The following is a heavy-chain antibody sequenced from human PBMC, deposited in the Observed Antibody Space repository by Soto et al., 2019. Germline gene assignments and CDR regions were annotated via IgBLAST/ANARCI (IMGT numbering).Heavy chain of an antibody. Sequence: EVQLVESGGGLVQPGGSLRLSCAASGFTFSSYWMHWVRQAPGQGLVWVSRINSDGSSTSYADSVKGRFTISRDNAKNTLYLQMNSLRAEDTAVYYCARVRDDWAAERYFDYWGQGTLVTVSS. J-gene: IGHJ4*02. CDR2: INSDGSST. CDR1: GFTFSSYW. D-gene: IGHD6-13*01. CDR3: ARVRDDWAAERYFDY. V-gene: IGHV3-74*01.